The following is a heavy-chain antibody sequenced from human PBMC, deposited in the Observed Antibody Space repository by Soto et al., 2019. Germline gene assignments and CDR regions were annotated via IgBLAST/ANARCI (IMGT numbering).Heavy chain of an antibody. CDR1: GFTFSSYG. CDR2: TWYDGSNK. V-gene: IGHV3-33*01. CDR3: ARDRNSSELHSRPDY. J-gene: IGHJ4*02. Sequence: QPGGSLRLSCAASGFTFSSYGMHWVRQAPGKGLEWVAVTWYDGSNKYYADSVKGRFTISRDNSKNTLYLQMNSLRAEDTAVYYCARDRNSSELHSRPDYWGQGTLVTVSS. D-gene: IGHD2-2*01.